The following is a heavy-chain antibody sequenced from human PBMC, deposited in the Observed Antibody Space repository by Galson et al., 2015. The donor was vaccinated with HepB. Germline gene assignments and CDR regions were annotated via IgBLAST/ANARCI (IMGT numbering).Heavy chain of an antibody. D-gene: IGHD5-24*01. CDR1: GVMFSSYG. V-gene: IGHV3-30*18. CDR2: ISYDAGNK. CDR3: VKDQGRWAQFRFDH. J-gene: IGHJ4*02. Sequence: SLRLSCAASGVMFSSYGMHWVRQAPGKGLEWVAVISYDAGNKVYADSVKGRFTISRDNLKKTVYLQMDSLRTEDTGVYYCVKDQGRWAQFRFDHWGQGILVIVSS.